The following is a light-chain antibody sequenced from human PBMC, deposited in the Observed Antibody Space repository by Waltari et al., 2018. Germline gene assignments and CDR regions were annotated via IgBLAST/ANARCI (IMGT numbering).Light chain of an antibody. CDR3: CSYAGSSKGV. J-gene: IGLJ2*01. V-gene: IGLV2-23*02. CDR2: AVS. Sequence: QSALTQPASVSGSPGQSITISCTGSSSDVGTYKRVSWYQQHPGKAPKLMIYAVSKRPSGVSDRFSGPKSGDTASLTISGLQPEDEADYFCCSYAGSSKGVFGGGTKVTVL. CDR1: SSDVGTYKR.